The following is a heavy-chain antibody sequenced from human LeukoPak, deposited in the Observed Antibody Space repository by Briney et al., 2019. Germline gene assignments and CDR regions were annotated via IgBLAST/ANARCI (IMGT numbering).Heavy chain of an antibody. D-gene: IGHD1/OR15-1a*01. J-gene: IGHJ4*02. CDR3: ARHTRNGWNKGFGY. CDR2: VYYSGST. CDR1: GGSISSYDYY. V-gene: IGHV4-39*01. Sequence: SETLSLTCTVSGGSISSYDYYWGWIRQPPGKGLEWIGSVYYSGSTRDNPSLKSRVTTSVDTSKNQFTLKLRSVTAADTAVYYCARHTRNGWNKGFGYWGQGPLVTVSS.